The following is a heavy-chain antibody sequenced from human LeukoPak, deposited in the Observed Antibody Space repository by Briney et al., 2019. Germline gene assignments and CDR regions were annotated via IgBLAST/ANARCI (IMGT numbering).Heavy chain of an antibody. V-gene: IGHV3-21*01. J-gene: IGHJ4*02. Sequence: GGSLRLSCAASGFTFSSYSMNWVRQAPGKGLEWVSSISSSSSYIYYADSVKGRFTISRDNAKNSLYLQMNSLRAEDTAVYYCARGGQGVARLRYFDWLLRGDFDYWGQGTLVTVSS. D-gene: IGHD3-9*01. CDR3: ARGGQGVARLRYFDWLLRGDFDY. CDR1: GFTFSSYS. CDR2: ISSSSSYI.